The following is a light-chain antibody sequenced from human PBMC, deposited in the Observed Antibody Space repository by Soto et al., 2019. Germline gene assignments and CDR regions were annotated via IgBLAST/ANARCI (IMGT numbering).Light chain of an antibody. V-gene: IGKV3-20*01. CDR1: QSVSSSY. CDR3: QQYGSSPLT. Sequence: EIVLTQSPGTLSLSPGERATLSCRASQSVSSSYLAWYQQKPGQAPRLLIYGASSRATGIPDRFSGSGSGTDFTLTISRREPDDFAVYYCQQYGSSPLTFGGGTKVDIK. J-gene: IGKJ4*01. CDR2: GAS.